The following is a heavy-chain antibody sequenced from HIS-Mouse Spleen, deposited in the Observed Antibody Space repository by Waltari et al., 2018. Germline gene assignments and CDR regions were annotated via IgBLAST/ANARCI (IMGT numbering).Heavy chain of an antibody. CDR2: IYYSGSS. J-gene: IGHJ2*01. Sequence: QLQLQESGPGLVKPSETLSLTCTVSGGSISSSSYYWGWIRQPPGKGLGWSGSIYYSGSSYNNPSLKGRVTISVHTSKNQFSMRLSSVTAADTAVYYCAREIPYSSSWYDWYFDLWGRGTLVTVSS. CDR1: GGSISSSSYY. D-gene: IGHD6-13*01. CDR3: AREIPYSSSWYDWYFDL. V-gene: IGHV4-39*07.